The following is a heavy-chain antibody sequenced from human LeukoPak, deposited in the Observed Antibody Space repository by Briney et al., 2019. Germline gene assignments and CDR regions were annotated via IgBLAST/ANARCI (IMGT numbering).Heavy chain of an antibody. D-gene: IGHD6-13*01. CDR2: IKSKTDGGTT. CDR1: GFTFSNAW. J-gene: IGHJ6*03. CDR3: TTEAGIALIHYYYYMDV. V-gene: IGHV3-15*01. Sequence: PGGSLRLSCAASGFTFSNAWMSWVRQAPGKGLEWVGRIKSKTDGGTTDYAAPVKGRFTIPRDDSKNTLYLQMNSLKTEDTAVYCCTTEAGIALIHYYYYMDVWGKGTTVTVSS.